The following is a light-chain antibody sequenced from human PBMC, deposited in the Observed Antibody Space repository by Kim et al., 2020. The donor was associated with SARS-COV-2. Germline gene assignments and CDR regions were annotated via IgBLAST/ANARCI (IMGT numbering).Light chain of an antibody. CDR2: AAS. CDR1: QGISNY. J-gene: IGKJ3*01. Sequence: ASVGDRVTITCRASQGISNYLVWYQQKPGKVPKLLIYAASTLQSGVPSRFSGSGSGTDFTLTISSLQPEDVATYYCQNYNSAPFTFGPGTKVDIK. CDR3: QNYNSAPFT. V-gene: IGKV1-27*01.